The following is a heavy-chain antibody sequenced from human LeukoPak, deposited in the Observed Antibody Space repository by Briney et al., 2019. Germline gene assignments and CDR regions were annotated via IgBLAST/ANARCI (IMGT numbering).Heavy chain of an antibody. V-gene: IGHV4-34*01. CDR1: PGSFSGYY. Sequence: SETLSLTCGVYPGSFSGYYWNWIRQPPGKGLEWIGEVNYSGSPTYNPSLKGRISISVDTSKNQFSLMLNSVTAADTAVYYCARVLPHYYGSGTCFNPRRIFDYWGQGIRVTVSS. CDR2: VNYSGSP. CDR3: ARVLPHYYGSGTCFNPRRIFDY. D-gene: IGHD3-10*01. J-gene: IGHJ4*02.